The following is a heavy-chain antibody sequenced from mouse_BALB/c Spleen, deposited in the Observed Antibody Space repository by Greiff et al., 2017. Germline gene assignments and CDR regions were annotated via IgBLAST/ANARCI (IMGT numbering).Heavy chain of an antibody. J-gene: IGHJ4*01. D-gene: IGHD2-3*01. CDR1: GYTFTSYV. CDR2: INPYNDGT. Sequence: VQLQQSGPELVKPGASVKMSCKASGYTFTSYVMHWVKQKPGQGLEWIGYINPYNDGTKYNEKFKGKATLTSDKSSSTAYMELSSLTSEDSGVYYCARGTYDGYYGSSMDYWGQGTSVTVSS. V-gene: IGHV1-14*01. CDR3: ARGTYDGYYGSSMDY.